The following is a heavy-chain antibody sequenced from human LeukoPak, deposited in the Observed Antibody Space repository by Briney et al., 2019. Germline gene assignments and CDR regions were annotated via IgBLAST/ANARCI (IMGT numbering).Heavy chain of an antibody. CDR1: GFTFSSNG. CDR3: ARDRSIAARRGAFDI. Sequence: GGSLRLSCAASGFTFSSNGMSWVRQAPGKGLEWVSAISGSGGSTYYADFVKGRFTISRDNSKNTLYLQMNSLRAEDTAVYYCARDRSIAARRGAFDIWGQGTMVTVSS. D-gene: IGHD6-6*01. CDR2: ISGSGGST. J-gene: IGHJ3*02. V-gene: IGHV3-23*01.